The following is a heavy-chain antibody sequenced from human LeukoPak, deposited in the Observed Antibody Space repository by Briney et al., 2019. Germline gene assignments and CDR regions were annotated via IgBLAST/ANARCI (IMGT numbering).Heavy chain of an antibody. J-gene: IGHJ6*03. V-gene: IGHV4-34*01. CDR1: GGSFSGYY. D-gene: IGHD2-15*01. CDR3: ARTTEGYCRGRSCYSYYYYMDV. Sequence: SETLSLTCAVYGGSFSGYYWSWIRQPPGKGLEWIGEINHSGSTNYNPSLKSRVTISVDTSKNQFSLKLSSVTAADTVVYYCARTTEGYCRGRSCYSYYYYMDVWGKGTTVTVSS. CDR2: INHSGST.